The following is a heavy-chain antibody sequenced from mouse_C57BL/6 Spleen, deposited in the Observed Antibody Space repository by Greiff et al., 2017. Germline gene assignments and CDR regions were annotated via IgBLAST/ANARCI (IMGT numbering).Heavy chain of an antibody. CDR3: ERRMEDYYDD. Sequence: QVQLQQSGPELVKPGASVKISCKASGYAFSSSWMNWVKQRPGKGLEWIGRIYPGDGDTNYNGKFKGKATLTADKSSSTAYMQLSSLTSEDSAVYFCERRMEDYYDDWGKGTTLIVSS. V-gene: IGHV1-82*01. CDR1: GYAFSSSW. J-gene: IGHJ2*01. CDR2: IYPGDGDT.